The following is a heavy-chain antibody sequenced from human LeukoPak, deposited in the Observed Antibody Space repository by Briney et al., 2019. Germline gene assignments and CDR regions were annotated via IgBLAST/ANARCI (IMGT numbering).Heavy chain of an antibody. CDR1: GFTFSSYS. CDR2: ISSSSSYI. J-gene: IGHJ3*02. Sequence: GGSLRLSCAASGFTFSSYSMNWVRQAPGKGLEWVSSISSSSSYIYYADSVKGRFTISRDNAKNSLYLQMNSLRAEDTAVYYCARDGPPPYYDSSGDAFDIWGQGTMVTVSS. CDR3: ARDGPPPYYDSSGDAFDI. D-gene: IGHD3-22*01. V-gene: IGHV3-21*01.